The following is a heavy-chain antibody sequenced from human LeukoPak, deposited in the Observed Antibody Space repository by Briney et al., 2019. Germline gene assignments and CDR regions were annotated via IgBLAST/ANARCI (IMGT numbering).Heavy chain of an antibody. V-gene: IGHV4-4*07. J-gene: IGHJ4*02. CDR1: GASIRSYH. Sequence: SETLSLTCSVSGASIRSYHWSWIPQPPAKGLERIGRIYTSRSTNYNPSLKSRVTMSADTSKNQFSLKLSSVTAADTAVYCCARNLDDSTWRAIDYWGQGTVVTVSS. D-gene: IGHD6-13*01. CDR2: IYTSRST. CDR3: ARNLDDSTWRAIDY.